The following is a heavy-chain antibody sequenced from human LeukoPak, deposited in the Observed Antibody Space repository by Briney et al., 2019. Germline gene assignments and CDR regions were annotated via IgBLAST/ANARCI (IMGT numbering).Heavy chain of an antibody. V-gene: IGHV4-39*07. CDR3: ARSADSGSYYYYYGMDV. J-gene: IGHJ6*02. Sequence: SETLSLTCTVSGGSISSSSYYWGWIRQPPGKGLEWIGSIYYSGSTNYNPSLKSRVTISVDTSKNQFSLKLSSVTAADTAVYYCARSADSGSYYYYYGMDVWGQGTTVTVSS. D-gene: IGHD1-26*01. CDR2: IYYSGST. CDR1: GGSISSSSYY.